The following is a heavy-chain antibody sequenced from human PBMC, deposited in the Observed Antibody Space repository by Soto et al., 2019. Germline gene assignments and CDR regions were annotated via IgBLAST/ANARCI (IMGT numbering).Heavy chain of an antibody. J-gene: IGHJ4*02. CDR3: ARSMHYSDGSNYSPFDY. V-gene: IGHV4-61*01. CDR2: FYYTGST. CDR1: GGSVSSGNYY. Sequence: QVQLQESGPGLVKPSETMSLTCTVSGGSVSSGNYYWSWIRQPPGKGLEWIGYFYYTGSTNYNPSPKSRVTISVDASKNQFSLRLSSLTAADTAVYYCARSMHYSDGSNYSPFDYWGQGTLVTVSS. D-gene: IGHD3-22*01.